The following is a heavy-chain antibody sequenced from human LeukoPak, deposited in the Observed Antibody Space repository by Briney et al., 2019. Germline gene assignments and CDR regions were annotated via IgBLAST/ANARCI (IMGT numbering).Heavy chain of an antibody. J-gene: IGHJ3*02. CDR1: GLTFSSYS. CDR3: ARDALYSSNAWRFYDAFDI. D-gene: IGHD6-13*01. V-gene: IGHV3-48*01. CDR2: ISSSSSTI. Sequence: PPGGSLRLSCAASGLTFSSYSMNWVRQAPGKGLEWVSYISSSSSTIYYADSVKGRFTISRDNAKNSLYLQMNSLRAEDTAVYYCARDALYSSNAWRFYDAFDIWGQGTMVTVSS.